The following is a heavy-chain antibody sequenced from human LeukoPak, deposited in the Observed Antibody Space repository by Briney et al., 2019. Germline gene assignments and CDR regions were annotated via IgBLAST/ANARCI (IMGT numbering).Heavy chain of an antibody. CDR2: ITDSGGST. D-gene: IGHD5-18*01. CDR1: GFTFRSYA. J-gene: IGHJ2*01. Sequence: GGSLRLSCAASGFTFRSYAMSWVRQAPGRGLEWVSAITDSGGSTYYADSVQGRFTISRDNSKKTLFLQVSSLGAEDTAVYYCAIVGGFSYGPNWYFDLWGRGTLVTVSS. CDR3: AIVGGFSYGPNWYFDL. V-gene: IGHV3-23*01.